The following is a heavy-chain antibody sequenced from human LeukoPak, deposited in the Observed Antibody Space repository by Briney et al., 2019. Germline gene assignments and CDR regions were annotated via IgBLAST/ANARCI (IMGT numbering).Heavy chain of an antibody. CDR3: AKDNYYDNSAYPDY. CDR1: GFTFSSYG. J-gene: IGHJ4*02. D-gene: IGHD3-22*01. CDR2: ISYDGSDK. V-gene: IGHV3-30*18. Sequence: GRSLRLSCAASGFTFSSYGMHWVRQAPGKGLEWVAAISYDGSDKYYADSVEGRFTISRDNSKNTLYLQMNSLRAEDTAVYYCAKDNYYDNSAYPDYWGQGTLVTVSS.